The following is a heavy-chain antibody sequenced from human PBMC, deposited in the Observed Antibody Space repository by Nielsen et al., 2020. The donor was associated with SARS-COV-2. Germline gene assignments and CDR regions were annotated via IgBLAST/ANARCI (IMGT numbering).Heavy chain of an antibody. J-gene: IGHJ4*02. CDR1: GFTFSSYW. CDR3: ARARGIWFGEY. D-gene: IGHD3-10*01. V-gene: IGHV3-74*01. CDR2: INSDGSST. Sequence: GGSLRLSCAASGFTFSSYWMHWVRQAPGEGLVWVSRINSDGSSTSYADSVKGRFTISRDNAKNTLYLQMNSLRAEDTAVYYCARARGIWFGEYWGQGTLATVSS.